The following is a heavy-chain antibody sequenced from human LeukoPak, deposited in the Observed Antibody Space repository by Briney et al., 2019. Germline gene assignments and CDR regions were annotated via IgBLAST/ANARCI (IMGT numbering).Heavy chain of an antibody. Sequence: ASVKVSFKASGYTFTGYYMHWVRQAPGQGLEWMGWINPNSGGTNYAQKFQGRVTMTRDTSISTAYMELSRLRYADTAVYYCAFGVEFGGGWGQGTLVTVSS. J-gene: IGHJ4*02. D-gene: IGHD3-10*01. CDR2: INPNSGGT. CDR1: GYTFTGYY. V-gene: IGHV1-2*02. CDR3: AFGVEFGGG.